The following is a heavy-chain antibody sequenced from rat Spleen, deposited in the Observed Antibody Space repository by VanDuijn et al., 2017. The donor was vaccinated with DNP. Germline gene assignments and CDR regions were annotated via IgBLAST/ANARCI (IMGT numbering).Heavy chain of an antibody. CDR3: ARGGDLF. J-gene: IGHJ2*01. D-gene: IGHD3-1*01. CDR2: ISSGGST. CDR1: GFSLTSYG. V-gene: IGHV2-6*01. Sequence: QVQLRESGPGLLQPSQTLSLTCTVSGFSLTSYGVSWVRQPPGKGLEWIAAISSGGSTYYNSALKPRLSISRDTSKSQVFLKMNSLQTEDTAIYFCARGGDLFWGQGVMVTVSS.